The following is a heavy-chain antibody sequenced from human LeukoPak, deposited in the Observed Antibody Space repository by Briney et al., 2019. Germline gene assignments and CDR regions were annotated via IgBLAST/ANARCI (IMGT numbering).Heavy chain of an antibody. CDR3: ARGGQQLVWFDS. CDR2: IYPYTGNT. CDR1: GYTFINYG. D-gene: IGHD6-13*01. V-gene: IGHV1-18*01. Sequence: ASVKVSCMASGYTFINYGISWVRQAPGQGLEWMGWIYPYTGNTNYAQMVQGRVTMTTDTSTRTAYMELTSLTSDDTAVYYCARGGQQLVWFDSWGQGTLVTVSS. J-gene: IGHJ5*01.